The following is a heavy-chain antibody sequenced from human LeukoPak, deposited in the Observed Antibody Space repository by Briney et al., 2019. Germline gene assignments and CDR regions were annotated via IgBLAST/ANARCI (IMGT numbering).Heavy chain of an antibody. CDR1: GGTFSSYA. D-gene: IGHD1-14*01. CDR2: IIPIFGTA. J-gene: IGHJ3*02. Sequence: SVKVSCKASGGTFSSYAISWARQAPGQGLEWMGAIIPIFGTANYAQKFQGRVTITADESTSTAYMELSSLRSEDTAVHYCARPVGITDAFDIWGQGTMVTVSS. CDR3: ARPVGITDAFDI. V-gene: IGHV1-69*13.